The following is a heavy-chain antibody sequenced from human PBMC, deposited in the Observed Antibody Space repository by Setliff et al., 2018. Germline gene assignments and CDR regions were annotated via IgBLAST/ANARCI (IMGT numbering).Heavy chain of an antibody. J-gene: IGHJ4*02. V-gene: IGHV4-38-2*01. Sequence: SETLSLTCAVSGYSISSAYYWGWIRQPPGKGLEWIGGIHSGTTYYNPSLKSRVTISVDTSKNQFTLKLSSVTAADTAVYYCARVGDHQTYSSGWYLDYWGQGTLVTVSS. CDR2: IHSGTT. CDR1: GYSISSAYY. D-gene: IGHD6-19*01. CDR3: ARVGDHQTYSSGWYLDY.